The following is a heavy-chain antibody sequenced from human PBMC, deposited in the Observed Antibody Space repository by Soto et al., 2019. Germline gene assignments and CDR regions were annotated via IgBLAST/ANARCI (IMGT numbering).Heavy chain of an antibody. J-gene: IGHJ4*02. CDR1: GGSFSGYY. D-gene: IGHD1-26*01. CDR3: ARVEYSGSSGCYFDY. Sequence: SQTLSLPPTVYGGSFSGYYWSWIRQPPGKGLEWIGEINHSGSTNYNPSLKSRVTISVDTSKNQFSLKLSSVTAADTAVYYCARVEYSGSSGCYFDYWGQGTLVTVSS. V-gene: IGHV4-34*01. CDR2: INHSGST.